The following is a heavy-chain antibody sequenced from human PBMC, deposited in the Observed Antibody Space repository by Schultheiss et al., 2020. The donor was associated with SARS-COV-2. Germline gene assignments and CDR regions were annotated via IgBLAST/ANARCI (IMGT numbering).Heavy chain of an antibody. Sequence: GESLKISCTASGFTFGDYAMSWFRQAPGKGLEWVANIKQDGSEKYYVDSVKGRFTISRDNAKNSLYLQMNSLRAEDTAVYYCARLWRLCFDYWGQGTLVTVSS. V-gene: IGHV3-7*01. CDR2: IKQDGSEK. CDR3: ARLWRLCFDY. CDR1: GFTFGDYA. D-gene: IGHD6-25*01. J-gene: IGHJ4*02.